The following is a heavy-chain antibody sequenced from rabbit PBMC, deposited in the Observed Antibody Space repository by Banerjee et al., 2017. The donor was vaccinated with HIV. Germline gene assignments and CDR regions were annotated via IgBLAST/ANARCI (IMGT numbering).Heavy chain of an antibody. D-gene: IGHD6-1*01. V-gene: IGHV1S45*01. CDR2: IYGDSSGST. Sequence: QEQLEESGGDLVKPEGSLTLTCTASGFSFSSSYWICWVRQAPGKGLEWIACIYGDSSGSTYYASWAKGRFTISKTSSTTVTLQMTSLTVADTATYFCARDVVAGDGYALWGPGTLVTVS. CDR3: ARDVVAGDGYAL. CDR1: GFSFSSSYW. J-gene: IGHJ6*01.